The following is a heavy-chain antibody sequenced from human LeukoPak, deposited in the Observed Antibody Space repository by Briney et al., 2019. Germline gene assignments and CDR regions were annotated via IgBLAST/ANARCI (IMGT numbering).Heavy chain of an antibody. CDR1: GFTFTTSA. D-gene: IGHD2-15*01. J-gene: IGHJ5*02. V-gene: IGHV1-58*01. CDR3: AAVGRIYCSGGSCYSGTNNLFDP. Sequence: GTSPRVSSTASGFTFTTSAAQWVRHARGQRLEWIGWIFVGIVNTNYAEKFEERVTITRDMSTSTAYRELSRLRSEDTAVYYCAAVGRIYCSGGSCYSGTNNLFDPWGQGTLVSVSS. CDR2: IFVGIVNT.